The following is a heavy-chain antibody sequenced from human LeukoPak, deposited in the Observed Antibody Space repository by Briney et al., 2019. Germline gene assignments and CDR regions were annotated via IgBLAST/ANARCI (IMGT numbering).Heavy chain of an antibody. CDR2: IWYDGSNK. D-gene: IGHD3-10*01. J-gene: IGHJ3*02. CDR1: GFTFRSYG. Sequence: GRSLRLSCAASGFTFRSYGMHWVRQAPGKGLEWVARIWYDGSNKYYADSVKGRFTTSRDNSKNTLYLQMNSLRAEDTAVYYCARGGYDGAGSYDAFDIWGQGTKVTVSS. V-gene: IGHV3-33*01. CDR3: ARGGYDGAGSYDAFDI.